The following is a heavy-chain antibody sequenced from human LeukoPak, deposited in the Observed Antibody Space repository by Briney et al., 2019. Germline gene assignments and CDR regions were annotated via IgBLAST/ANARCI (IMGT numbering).Heavy chain of an antibody. CDR2: IYYSGST. D-gene: IGHD6-19*01. V-gene: IGHV4-59*01. Sequence: PSETLSLTCTVSGGSISSYYWSWIRQPPGKGLEWIGYIYYSGSTNYNPSLKSRVTISVDTSKNQFSLKLSSVTAADTAVYYCARDISGGWDWYFDLWGRGTLVTVSS. CDR3: ARDISGGWDWYFDL. CDR1: GGSISSYY. J-gene: IGHJ2*01.